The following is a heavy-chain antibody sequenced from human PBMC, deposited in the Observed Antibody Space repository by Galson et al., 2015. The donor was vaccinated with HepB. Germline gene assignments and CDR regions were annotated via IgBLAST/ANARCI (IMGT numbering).Heavy chain of an antibody. V-gene: IGHV3-15*01. Sequence: SLRLSCAASGFTSSNAWMSWVRQAPGKGLEWVGRIKSKTDGGTTDYAAPVKGRFTISRNDSKNTLYLQMNSLKTEDTAVYYCTTESLLWFGELFPYFDYWGQGTLVTVSS. CDR1: GFTSSNAW. CDR2: IKSKTDGGTT. D-gene: IGHD3-10*01. J-gene: IGHJ4*02. CDR3: TTESLLWFGELFPYFDY.